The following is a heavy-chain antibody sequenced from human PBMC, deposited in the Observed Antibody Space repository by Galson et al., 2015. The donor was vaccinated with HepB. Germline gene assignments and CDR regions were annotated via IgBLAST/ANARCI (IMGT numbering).Heavy chain of an antibody. CDR3: ARAEHYNHYDTSGYSFSYFHH. J-gene: IGHJ1*01. CDR1: GFTFSSYA. CDR2: ISNDGTEK. Sequence: SLRLSCAASGFTFSSYALHWVRQAPGKGLEWVSIISNDGTEKRYADSVEGRFTISRDDSKNTLYLQMNSLRGEDTAVYFCARAEHYNHYDTSGYSFSYFHHGGQGTLVTVSS. D-gene: IGHD3-22*01. V-gene: IGHV3-30-3*01.